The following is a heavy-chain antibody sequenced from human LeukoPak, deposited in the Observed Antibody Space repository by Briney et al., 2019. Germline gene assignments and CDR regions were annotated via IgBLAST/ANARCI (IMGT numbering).Heavy chain of an antibody. V-gene: IGHV7-4-1*02. D-gene: IGHD2-15*01. J-gene: IGHJ4*02. CDR3: TRDAAVGKFDY. Sequence: ASVNVSCKASGYSFTTYSLNWVRQAPGPGLEWMGWITTNTGNPTYAQGFTGRFVFSLDTSVNTAYLQISSLKAEDTAVYYCTRDAAVGKFDYWGQGTLVTVSS. CDR2: ITTNTGNP. CDR1: GYSFTTYS.